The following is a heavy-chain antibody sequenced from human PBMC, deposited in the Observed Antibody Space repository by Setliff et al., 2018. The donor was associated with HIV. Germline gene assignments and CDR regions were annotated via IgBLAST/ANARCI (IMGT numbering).Heavy chain of an antibody. V-gene: IGHV3-74*01. Sequence: PSETLSLSCAASGFTFSSYWMHWVRQAPGKGLVWVSRINSDGSSTSYADSVKGRFTISRDNAKNTLYLQMNSLRAEDTAVYYYASGGVCDYWGQGTLVTVSS. CDR3: ASGGVCDY. D-gene: IGHD2-15*01. J-gene: IGHJ4*02. CDR2: INSDGSST. CDR1: GFTFSSYW.